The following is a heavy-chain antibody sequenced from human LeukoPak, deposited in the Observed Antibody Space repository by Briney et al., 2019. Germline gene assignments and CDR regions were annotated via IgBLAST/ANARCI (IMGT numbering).Heavy chain of an antibody. CDR1: GFTVSSNY. Sequence: GGSLRLSCAASGFTVSSNYRSWVRQAPGKGLEWVSVIYSGGSTYYADSVKGRFTISRDNSKNTLYLQMNSLRAEDTAVYYCYYGSGSYYPETYYYYYGMDVWGQGTTVTVSS. CDR2: IYSGGST. CDR3: YYGSGSYYPETYYYYYGMDV. J-gene: IGHJ6*02. D-gene: IGHD3-10*01. V-gene: IGHV3-66*01.